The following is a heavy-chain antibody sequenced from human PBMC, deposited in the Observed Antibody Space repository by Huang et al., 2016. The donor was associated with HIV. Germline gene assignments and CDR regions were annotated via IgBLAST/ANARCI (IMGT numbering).Heavy chain of an antibody. CDR2: ISYDGSVK. CDR1: GFTFSKFA. Sequence: QVLLVESGGGVVQPGRSLRVSCAASGFTFSKFALNWVRQAPGKGLEWVAGISYDGSVKDYADSGKGRFTISRDNSKRQLYLQMNSLRVDDTALYYCARNSENYMDVWGKGTTVTVS. J-gene: IGHJ6*03. V-gene: IGHV3-30-3*01. CDR3: ARNSENYMDV. D-gene: IGHD1-26*01.